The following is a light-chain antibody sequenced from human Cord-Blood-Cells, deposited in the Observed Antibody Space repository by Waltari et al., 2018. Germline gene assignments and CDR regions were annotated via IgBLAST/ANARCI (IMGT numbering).Light chain of an antibody. CDR1: SSDVGGYNY. V-gene: IGLV2-8*01. Sequence: QSALTQPPPASGSPAQSVTIPSTGTSSDVGGYNYFSWYQQHPGKAPKLMIYEVSKRPSGVPDRFSGSKSGNTASLTVSGLQAEDEADYYCSSYAGSNKNVFGTGTKVTVL. CDR2: EVS. J-gene: IGLJ1*01. CDR3: SSYAGSNKNV.